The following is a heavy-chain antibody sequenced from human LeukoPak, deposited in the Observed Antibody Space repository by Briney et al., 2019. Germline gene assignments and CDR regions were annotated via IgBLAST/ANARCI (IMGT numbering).Heavy chain of an antibody. J-gene: IGHJ4*02. CDR3: AKDRGSGWYGVHN. V-gene: IGHV4-59*01. D-gene: IGHD6-19*01. CDR2: IFYSGST. CDR1: GGSISSNY. Sequence: SETLSLTCTVSGGSISSNYWSWIRQPPGKGLEWIGHIFYSGSTTYNPSLKSRVTISVDTSKNQFSLKLNSVTAADTAVYYCAKDRGSGWYGVHNWGQGTLVSVSS.